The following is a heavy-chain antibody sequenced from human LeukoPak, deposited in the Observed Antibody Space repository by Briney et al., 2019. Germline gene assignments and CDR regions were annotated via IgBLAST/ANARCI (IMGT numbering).Heavy chain of an antibody. CDR3: ARSPDYYDSSGYNY. CDR2: IYYSGST. D-gene: IGHD3-22*01. CDR1: GGSISSYY. V-gene: IGHV4-59*12. Sequence: PSETLSLTCTVSGGSISSYYWSWIRQPPGKGLEWIGYIYYSGSTNYNPSLKSRVTISVDTSKNQFSLKLSSVTVADTAVYYCARSPDYYDSSGYNYWGQGTLVTVSS. J-gene: IGHJ4*02.